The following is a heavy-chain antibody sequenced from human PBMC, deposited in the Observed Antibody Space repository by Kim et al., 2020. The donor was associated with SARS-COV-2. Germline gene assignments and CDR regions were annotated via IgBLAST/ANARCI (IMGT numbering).Heavy chain of an antibody. CDR1: GYTFTSYY. CDR2: INPSGGST. J-gene: IGHJ4*02. V-gene: IGHV1-46*01. D-gene: IGHD2-15*01. Sequence: ASVKVSCKASGYTFTSYYMHWVRQAPGQGLEWMGIINPSGGSTSYAQKFQGRVTMTRDTSTSTVYMELSSLRSEDTAVYYCARVPRNLGWFSYYFDYWGQGTLVTVSS. CDR3: ARVPRNLGWFSYYFDY.